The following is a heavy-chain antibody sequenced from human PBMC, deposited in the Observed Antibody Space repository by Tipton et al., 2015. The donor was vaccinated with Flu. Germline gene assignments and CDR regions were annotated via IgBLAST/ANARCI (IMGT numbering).Heavy chain of an antibody. CDR2: IFTIGGT. CDR3: ARDLRGYRGYTGGDAFDV. D-gene: IGHD5-12*01. CDR1: GGSISRYY. V-gene: IGHV4-4*07. Sequence: LTCTVSGGSISRYYWSWIRQPAGKGLEWIGRIFTIGGTNYNPSLQSRVTMSVDTSKNQFSLKLSSVTAADTAVYYCARDLRGYRGYTGGDAFDVWGQGTMVTVSS. J-gene: IGHJ3*01.